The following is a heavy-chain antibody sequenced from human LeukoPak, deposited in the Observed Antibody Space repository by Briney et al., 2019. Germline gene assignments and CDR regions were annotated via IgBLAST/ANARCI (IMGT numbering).Heavy chain of an antibody. CDR1: GGTFSSYA. D-gene: IGHD3-22*01. CDR3: ARCDYYDSSGYYYNWFDP. V-gene: IGHV1-69*06. J-gene: IGHJ5*02. Sequence: SVKVSCKASGGTFSSYAISWVRQAPGQGLEWMGGIIPIFGTANYAQKFQGRVTITADKSTSTAYMELSSLRSEDTAVYYCARCDYYDSSGYYYNWFDPWGQGTLVTVSS. CDR2: IIPIFGTA.